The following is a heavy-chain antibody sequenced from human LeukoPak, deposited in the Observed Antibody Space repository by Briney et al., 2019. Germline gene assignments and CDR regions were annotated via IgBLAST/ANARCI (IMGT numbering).Heavy chain of an antibody. D-gene: IGHD3-3*01. V-gene: IGHV3-7*03. J-gene: IGHJ4*02. CDR1: GLTFSDYW. CDR3: AKVWSGYHFDY. CDR2: IKPDGSDK. Sequence: GGSLRLSCVASGLTFSDYWMSWVRQAPGKGLEWVASIKPDGSDKYFVDSVKGRFTISRDNAKNSLYLQMNSLRAEDTAVYYCAKVWSGYHFDYWGQGTLVTVSS.